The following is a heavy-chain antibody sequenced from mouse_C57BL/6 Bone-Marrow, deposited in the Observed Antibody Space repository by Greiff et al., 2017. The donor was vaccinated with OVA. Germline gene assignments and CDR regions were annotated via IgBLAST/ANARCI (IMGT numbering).Heavy chain of an antibody. CDR1: GYTFTSYG. V-gene: IGHV1-81*01. CDR3: ARSYYSNRYAMDY. Sequence: LVESGAELARPGASVKLSCKASGYTFTSYGISWVKQRTGQGLEWIGEIYPRSGNTYYNEKFKGKATLTADKSSSTAYMELRSLTSEDSAVYFCARSYYSNRYAMDYWGQGTSVTVSS. CDR2: IYPRSGNT. D-gene: IGHD2-5*01. J-gene: IGHJ4*01.